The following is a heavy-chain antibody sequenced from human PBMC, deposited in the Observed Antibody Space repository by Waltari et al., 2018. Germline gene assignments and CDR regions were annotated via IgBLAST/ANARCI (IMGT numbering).Heavy chain of an antibody. Sequence: HVQLVQSGAEVKKPGASVKVSCKAFGYTFTDYFIQWVRQAPGQGLEWMGWSNPKAKGANYAQKFQGRVSMTRDTSTGTAYLEVRRLRSNDTAVYYCTRDSDETIDFWGQGTLVTVSS. CDR3: TRDSDETIDF. V-gene: IGHV1-2*02. J-gene: IGHJ4*02. CDR2: SNPKAKGA. CDR1: GYTFTDYF.